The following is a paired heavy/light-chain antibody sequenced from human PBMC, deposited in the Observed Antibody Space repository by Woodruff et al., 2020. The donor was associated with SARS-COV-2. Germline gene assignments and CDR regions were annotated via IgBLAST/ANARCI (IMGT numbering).Heavy chain of an antibody. CDR3: AKDLGVGGGSVFDY. D-gene: IGHD3-10*01. CDR2: IGGRVTNT. Sequence: EVQLLESGGGLVQPGGSLRLSCAASGFTFGSHAMSWVRQAPGKGLEWVSAIGGRVTNTYYADSVRGRFTISRDNSKNTLYLQMNTLRAEDTALYYCAKDLGVGGGSVFDYWGQGTLVTVSS. J-gene: IGHJ4*02. CDR1: GFTFGSHA. V-gene: IGHV3-23*01.
Light chain of an antibody. CDR2: DAS. J-gene: IGKJ1*01. CDR3: QQRRSLPWT. CDR1: QSVSNF. V-gene: IGKV3-11*01. Sequence: EIVLTQSPGTLSLSPGDTATLSCRASQSVSNFLAWYQQKPGQAPRLLIYDASERATGVPARFSGSGSGTDFTLTISSLEPEDFAVYYCQQRRSLPWTFGQGTKVEIK.